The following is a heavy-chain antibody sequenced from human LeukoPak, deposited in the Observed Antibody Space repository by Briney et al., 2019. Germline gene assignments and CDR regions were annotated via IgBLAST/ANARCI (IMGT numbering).Heavy chain of an antibody. CDR1: GGTFSSYA. CDR3: ARGGIPVYYYYMDV. D-gene: IGHD5-12*01. CDR2: INPNSGGT. V-gene: IGHV1-2*02. Sequence: ASVKVSCKASGGTFSSYAISWVRQAPGQGLEWMGWINPNSGGTNYAQKFQGRVTMTRDTSINTGYMELSRLRSDDTAVYYCARGGIPVYYYYMDVWGKGTTVTISS. J-gene: IGHJ6*03.